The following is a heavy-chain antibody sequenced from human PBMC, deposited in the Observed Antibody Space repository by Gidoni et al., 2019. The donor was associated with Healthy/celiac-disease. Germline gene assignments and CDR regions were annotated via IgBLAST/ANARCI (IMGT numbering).Heavy chain of an antibody. J-gene: IGHJ4*02. CDR2: ISWNSGSI. Sequence: EVQLVESGGGLVQPGRSLRLSCAASGFTFDDYAMHWVRQAPGKGLEWVSGISWNSGSIGYADSVKGRFTISRDNAKNSLYLQMNSLRAEDTALYYCAKDIFYGGNSVVFDYWGQGTLVTVSS. CDR1: GFTFDDYA. V-gene: IGHV3-9*01. D-gene: IGHD4-17*01. CDR3: AKDIFYGGNSVVFDY.